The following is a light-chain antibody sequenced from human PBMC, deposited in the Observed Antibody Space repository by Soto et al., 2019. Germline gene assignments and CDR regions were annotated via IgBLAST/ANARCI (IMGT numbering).Light chain of an antibody. CDR2: RNN. J-gene: IGLJ1*01. CDR3: SSRSATSPYV. CDR1: SSNIGYNH. Sequence: QSVLTQPPAASGAPGQRVTISCSGSSSNIGYNHVYWYQQFPGTAPRLLIYRNNQRASGVPDRFSGSKSGTSASLAISGLHVEDEADYYCSSRSATSPYVVATGTKLTVL. V-gene: IGLV1-47*01.